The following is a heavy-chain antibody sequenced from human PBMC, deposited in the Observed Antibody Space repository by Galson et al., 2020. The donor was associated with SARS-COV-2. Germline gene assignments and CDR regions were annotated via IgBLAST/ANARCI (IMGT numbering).Heavy chain of an antibody. CDR3: TRDCANGECYGFKY. V-gene: IGHV4-31*03. CDR1: GGPISSSGYY. CDR2: IYNSGST. D-gene: IGHD2-8*01. Sequence: SETLSLTCTVSGGPISSSGYYWSWIRQLPGKGLQWIGYIYNSGSTYYNPSLKSRLTISIDTSKNQFSLKLSSVTVADTAVYYCTRDCANGECYGFKYWGQGTRVTVAS. J-gene: IGHJ4*02.